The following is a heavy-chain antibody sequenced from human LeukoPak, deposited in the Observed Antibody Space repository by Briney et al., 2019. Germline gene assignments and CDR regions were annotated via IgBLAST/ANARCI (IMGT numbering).Heavy chain of an antibody. CDR2: ISSSGSTI. V-gene: IGHV3-48*03. Sequence: GGSLRLSCAASGFTFSSYEMNWVRQAPGKGLEWVSYISSSGSTIYYADSVKGRFTISRGNAKNSLYLQMNSLRAEDTAVYYCARVPRDLPPYFDYWGQGTLVTVSS. CDR3: ARVPRDLPPYFDY. J-gene: IGHJ4*02. D-gene: IGHD5-24*01. CDR1: GFTFSSYE.